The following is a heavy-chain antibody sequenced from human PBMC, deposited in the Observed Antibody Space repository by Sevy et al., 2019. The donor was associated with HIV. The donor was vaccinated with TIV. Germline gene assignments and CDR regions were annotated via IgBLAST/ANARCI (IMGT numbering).Heavy chain of an antibody. CDR3: ARSRVVAYCGGDCYSDAFDI. D-gene: IGHD2-21*02. J-gene: IGHJ3*02. Sequence: GGSLRLSCAASGFTFSSYSMNWVRQAPGKGLEWVSYISSSSSTIYYADSVKGRFTISRDNAKNSLYLQMNSLRDEDTAVYYGARSRVVAYCGGDCYSDAFDIWGQGTMVTVSS. V-gene: IGHV3-48*02. CDR2: ISSSSSTI. CDR1: GFTFSSYS.